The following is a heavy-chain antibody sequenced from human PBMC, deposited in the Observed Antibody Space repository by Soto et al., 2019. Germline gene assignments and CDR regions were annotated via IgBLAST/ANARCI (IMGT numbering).Heavy chain of an antibody. Sequence: QVQLGQSGAEVKKPGSSVKVSCKASGGTFSSYAISWVRQAPGQGLEWMGGIIPISGTANYAQKFQGRVTITADKSTSTAYMELSSLRSEATAVYYCARSPGRSTSLEIYYYYYYGMDVWGQGTTVTVSS. CDR1: GGTFSSYA. CDR2: IIPISGTA. J-gene: IGHJ6*02. CDR3: ARSPGRSTSLEIYYYYYYGMDV. V-gene: IGHV1-69*06. D-gene: IGHD2-2*01.